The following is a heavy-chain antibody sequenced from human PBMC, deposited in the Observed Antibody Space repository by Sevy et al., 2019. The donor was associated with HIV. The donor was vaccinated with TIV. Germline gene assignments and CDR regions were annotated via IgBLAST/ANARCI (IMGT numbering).Heavy chain of an antibody. D-gene: IGHD6-19*01. J-gene: IGHJ6*02. CDR1: GYTFTSYG. CDR2: ISAYNGNT. Sequence: ASVNVSCKASGYTFTSYGISWVRQAPGQGLEWMGWISAYNGNTNYAQKLQGRVTMTTDTSTSTAYMELRSLRSDDTAVYYCARDMDRQWLVYAAHYYGMDVWGQGTTVTVSS. V-gene: IGHV1-18*04. CDR3: ARDMDRQWLVYAAHYYGMDV.